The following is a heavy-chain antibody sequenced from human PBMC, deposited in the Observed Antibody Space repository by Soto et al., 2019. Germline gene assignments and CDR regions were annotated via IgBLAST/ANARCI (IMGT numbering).Heavy chain of an antibody. D-gene: IGHD4-17*01. V-gene: IGHV4-59*08. CDR2: IYYSGST. J-gene: IGHJ4*02. CDR3: ARHLYGDYEVAVFDY. Sequence: QVQLQESGPGLVKPSETLSLTCTVSGGSISSYYWSWIRQPPGKGLEWIGYIYYSGSTNYNPSLKSRVTISVDTSKNQFSLKLSSVTAADTAVYYCARHLYGDYEVAVFDYWGQGTLVTVSS. CDR1: GGSISSYY.